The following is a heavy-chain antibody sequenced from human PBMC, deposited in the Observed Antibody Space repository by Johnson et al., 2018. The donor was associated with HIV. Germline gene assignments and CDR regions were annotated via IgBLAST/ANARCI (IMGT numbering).Heavy chain of an antibody. Sequence: QVQLVESGGGVVQPGRSLRLSCAASGFTFSSYGMHWVRQAPGKGLEWVAFIRYDGSNKYYADSVMGRFTISRDNSKNTPYLQMNSLRAEDTALYYCAKVGERYYDSSGYDAFDIWGQGTMVTVSS. CDR3: AKVGERYYDSSGYDAFDI. J-gene: IGHJ3*02. D-gene: IGHD3-22*01. V-gene: IGHV3-30*02. CDR1: GFTFSSYG. CDR2: IRYDGSNK.